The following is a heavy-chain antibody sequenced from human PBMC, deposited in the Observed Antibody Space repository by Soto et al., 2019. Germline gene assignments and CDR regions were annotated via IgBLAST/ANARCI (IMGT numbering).Heavy chain of an antibody. V-gene: IGHV3-74*01. Sequence: EVNLVESGGGLVQPGGSLRLSCAASGFTFSNSWMHWVRQAPGKGLVWVSRINSDGSTTQYADSVRGRFTISRDNGKNTLYLQMNSLRGEDSALYFCACLPMVRGPIDHGGQGTLVTVSS. J-gene: IGHJ1*01. CDR1: GFTFSNSW. D-gene: IGHD3-10*01. CDR3: ACLPMVRGPIDH. CDR2: INSDGSTT.